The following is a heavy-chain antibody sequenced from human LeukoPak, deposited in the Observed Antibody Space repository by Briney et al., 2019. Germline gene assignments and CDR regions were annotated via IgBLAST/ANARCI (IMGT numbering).Heavy chain of an antibody. CDR1: GGSISSGSYY. CDR3: ARGGRDGYNNWFDP. V-gene: IGHV4-61*02. Sequence: SETLSLTCTVSGGSISSGSYYWNWIRQPAGQGLEWIGRIYTSGSTNYNPSIKSRVTISVDTSKNQFSLKLSSVTAADTAVYYCARGGRDGYNNWFDPWGQGTLVTVSS. J-gene: IGHJ5*02. CDR2: IYTSGST. D-gene: IGHD5-24*01.